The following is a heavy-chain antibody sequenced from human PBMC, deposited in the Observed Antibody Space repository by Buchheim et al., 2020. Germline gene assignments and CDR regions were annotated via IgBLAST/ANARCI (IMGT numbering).Heavy chain of an antibody. D-gene: IGHD3-9*01. Sequence: QVHLQESGPGLVKPSETLSLTCTVSGGSISGYYLTWLRQLPGRGLEWIGYIHSTGSTHYSPSLRRRSTISLDTSKNQFSLTLTSMTPADTAVYYCARARYYDILTGYPQAFDYWGQGTL. CDR3: ARARYYDILTGYPQAFDY. CDR1: GGSISGYY. J-gene: IGHJ4*02. CDR2: IHSTGST. V-gene: IGHV4-59*01.